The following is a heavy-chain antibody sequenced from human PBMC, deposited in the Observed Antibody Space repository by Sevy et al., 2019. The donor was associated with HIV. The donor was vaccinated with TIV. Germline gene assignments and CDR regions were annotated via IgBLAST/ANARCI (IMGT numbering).Heavy chain of an antibody. J-gene: IGHJ4*02. CDR1: GDSISSRSYY. CDR3: ARRFSSSSFDY. D-gene: IGHD6-6*01. Sequence: AEILSLTCTVSGDSISSRSYYWNWVRQPAANGLEWIGRIYSSGTTDYNPSLKSRLTMSVDTSKNQFSLNLRSVTAADTAVDYCARRFSSSSFDYWGQGILVTVSS. V-gene: IGHV4-61*02. CDR2: IYSSGTT.